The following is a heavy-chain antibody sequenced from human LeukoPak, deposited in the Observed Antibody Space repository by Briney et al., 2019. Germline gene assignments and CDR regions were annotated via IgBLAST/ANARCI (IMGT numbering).Heavy chain of an antibody. CDR3: ARVRTYYDFRSGYGDY. V-gene: IGHV3-21*01. Sequence: GGSLRLSCAASGFTFSSYYMNWVRQAPGKGLEWVSSISSSSSYIYYADSVKGRFTISRDNAKNSLYLQMNSLRAEDTAVYYCARVRTYYDFRSGYGDYWGQGTLVTVSS. J-gene: IGHJ4*02. CDR2: ISSSSSYI. D-gene: IGHD3-3*01. CDR1: GFTFSSYY.